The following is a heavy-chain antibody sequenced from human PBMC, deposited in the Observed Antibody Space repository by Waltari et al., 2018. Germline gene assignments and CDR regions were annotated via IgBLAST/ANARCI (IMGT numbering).Heavy chain of an antibody. CDR1: GYTFTSND. CDR2: MNPNNGNT. V-gene: IGHV1-8*01. J-gene: IGHJ4*02. CDR3: ARTICSSTDCDGFDY. D-gene: IGHD2-2*01. Sequence: VQLVQSGAEVKKPGASVKVSCKASGYTFTSNDINWVRQAIGQGPEWMGWMNPNNGNTGYAQKFQGRVTLTRDTSKSTAYMELSSLRSEDTAVYYCARTICSSTDCDGFDYWGQGTLVTVSS.